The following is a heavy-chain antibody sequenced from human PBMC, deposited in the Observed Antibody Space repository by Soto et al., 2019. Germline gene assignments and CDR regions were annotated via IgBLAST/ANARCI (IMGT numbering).Heavy chain of an antibody. Sequence: GEAVKGSSMGSGYSFISYWSGWVRQMPGKGLEWMGIIYPGDSDTRYSPSFQGQVTISADKSISTAYLQWSSLKASDTAMYYCARHGSDIVVVPAADYYYYGMDVWGQGTTVTVSS. J-gene: IGHJ6*02. CDR3: ARHGSDIVVVPAADYYYYGMDV. D-gene: IGHD2-2*01. CDR2: IYPGDSDT. V-gene: IGHV5-51*01. CDR1: GYSFISYW.